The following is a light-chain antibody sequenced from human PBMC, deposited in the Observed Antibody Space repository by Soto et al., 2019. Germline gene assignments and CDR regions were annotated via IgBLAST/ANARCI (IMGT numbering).Light chain of an antibody. CDR3: CSRL. V-gene: IGLV2-23*02. CDR1: STDPATHDL. CDR2: EVA. J-gene: IGLJ2*01. Sequence: QSALTQPASVSGSPGQSITISCTGTSTDPATHDLVSWYQQHPGKAPQLIIYEVAKRPSGVSARFSGSQSGDTASLTISGLQAADEAYYYCCSRLFGGGTKLTVL.